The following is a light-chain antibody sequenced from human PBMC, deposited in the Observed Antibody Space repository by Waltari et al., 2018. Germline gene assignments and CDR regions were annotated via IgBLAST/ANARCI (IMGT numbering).Light chain of an antibody. CDR1: SSDVGGYNY. V-gene: IGLV2-11*01. CDR3: SSYAGIYTYV. CDR2: DVS. Sequence: QSALTQPRSVSGSPGQSVTISCTGASSDVGGYNYVSWYHQHPGKAPKLIIYDVSKRPSGVPDRFSGSKSGNTASLTISGLQTEDEADYYCSSYAGIYTYVFGTGTKVTVL. J-gene: IGLJ1*01.